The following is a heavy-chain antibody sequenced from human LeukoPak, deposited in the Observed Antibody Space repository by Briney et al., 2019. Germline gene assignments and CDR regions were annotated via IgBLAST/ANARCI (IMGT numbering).Heavy chain of an antibody. J-gene: IGHJ3*01. V-gene: IGHV4-39*01. Sequence: PSETLSLTCTVSGDSISSSGYYWGWIRQPPGKGLECIGSIYYSGSNYCSRSLKSRVTIYGDTSKQQFSLRLSSLAAANPAVYYCVRHASYGAYGDYEDDAFDLWRQGTVVTV. D-gene: IGHD4-17*01. CDR3: VRHASYGAYGDYEDDAFDL. CDR2: IYYSGSN. CDR1: GDSISSSGYY.